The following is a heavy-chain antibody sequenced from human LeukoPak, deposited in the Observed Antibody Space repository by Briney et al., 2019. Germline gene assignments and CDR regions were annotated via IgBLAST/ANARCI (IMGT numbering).Heavy chain of an antibody. CDR3: AKGGGTYDSSGPLGH. V-gene: IGHV4-61*02. CDR2: VNTSGST. J-gene: IGHJ4*02. CDR1: GGSISSGSYY. D-gene: IGHD3-22*01. Sequence: SETLSLTCTVSGGSISSGSYYWSWIRQPAGKGPEWIGRVNTSGSTNYNPSLNSRVTISMDTSKNQFSLKLSSVTADDTAVYHCAKGGGTYDSSGPLGHWGQGTLVTVSS.